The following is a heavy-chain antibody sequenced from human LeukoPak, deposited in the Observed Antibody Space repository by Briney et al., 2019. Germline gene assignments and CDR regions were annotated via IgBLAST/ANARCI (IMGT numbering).Heavy chain of an antibody. J-gene: IGHJ4*02. CDR1: GFTFSSYS. Sequence: PGGSLRLSCAASGFTFSSYSMNWVRQAPGKGLEWVSSISSSSSYIYYADSVKGRFTIPRDNAKNSLYLQMNSLRAEDTAVYYCARGGSYSISFDYWGQGTLVTVSS. V-gene: IGHV3-21*01. CDR3: ARGGSYSISFDY. D-gene: IGHD3-10*01. CDR2: ISSSSSYI.